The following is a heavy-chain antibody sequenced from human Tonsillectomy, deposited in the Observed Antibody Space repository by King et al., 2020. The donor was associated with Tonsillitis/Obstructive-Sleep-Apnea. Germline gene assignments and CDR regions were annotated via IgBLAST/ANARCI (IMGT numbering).Heavy chain of an antibody. CDR2: IYYSGST. CDR1: GGSISSYY. D-gene: IGHD6-13*01. J-gene: IGHJ6*02. V-gene: IGHV4-59*08. Sequence: VQLQESGPGLVKPSETLSLTCTVSGGSISSYYWSWIRQPQGKGLEWIGYIYYSGSTNYNPSLKSRVTISVDTSKNQFSLKLSSVTAADTAVYYCARHSSSSWYPPSTGYYGMAVWGQGTTVTVSS. CDR3: ARHSSSSWYPPSTGYYGMAV.